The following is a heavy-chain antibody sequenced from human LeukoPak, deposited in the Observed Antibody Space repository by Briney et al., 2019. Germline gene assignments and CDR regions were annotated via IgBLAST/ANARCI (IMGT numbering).Heavy chain of an antibody. CDR3: ARVPLFREVFDI. J-gene: IGHJ3*02. CDR1: GGSITNYY. D-gene: IGHD3-10*02. Sequence: SETLSLTCTVSGGSITNYYWSWIRQPPGKGLEWIGFSYYNGNTNYNPSLKSRVTISVDTSKNQFSLKLSSVTAADTAVYYCARVPLFREVFDIRGQGKMVT. V-gene: IGHV4-59*12. CDR2: SYYNGNT.